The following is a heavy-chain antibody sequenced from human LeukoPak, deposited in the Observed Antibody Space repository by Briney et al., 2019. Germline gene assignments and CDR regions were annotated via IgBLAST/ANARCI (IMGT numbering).Heavy chain of an antibody. J-gene: IGHJ5*02. CDR2: ISSSSSYI. Sequence: GGSLRPSCAASGFTFSSYSMNWVRRAPGKGLEWVSSISSSSSYIYYADSVKGRFTISRDNAKNSLYLQMNSLRAEDTAVYYCARDPLGVAARDNWFDPWGQGTLVTVSS. CDR1: GFTFSSYS. D-gene: IGHD2-15*01. CDR3: ARDPLGVAARDNWFDP. V-gene: IGHV3-21*01.